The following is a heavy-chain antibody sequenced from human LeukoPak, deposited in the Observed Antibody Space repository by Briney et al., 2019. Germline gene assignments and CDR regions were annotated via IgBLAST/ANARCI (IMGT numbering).Heavy chain of an antibody. D-gene: IGHD1-14*01. Sequence: GGSLRLSCAASGFTFDAYGMHWVRQAPGKGLEWVSLISGDGANTYYADSVKGRFTISRDNSKNSLYLQMNSLRTEDTALYYCAKDKSNHGDYGMDVWGQGTTVTVSS. CDR3: AKDKSNHGDYGMDV. V-gene: IGHV3-43*02. J-gene: IGHJ6*02. CDR2: ISGDGANT. CDR1: GFTFDAYG.